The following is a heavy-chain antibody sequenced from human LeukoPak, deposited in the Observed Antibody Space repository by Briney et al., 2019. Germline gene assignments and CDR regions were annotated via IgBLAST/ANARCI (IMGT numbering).Heavy chain of an antibody. Sequence: PGGSLRLSCAASGFTFNGSAMHWVRQASGKGLEWVGRIRSKANSCATAYAASVEGRFIISRDDSRNTAYLQMNSLRTEDTAVYYCAGLAIAAAGKDYWGQGTLVTVSS. CDR3: AGLAIAAAGKDY. J-gene: IGHJ4*02. D-gene: IGHD6-13*01. CDR2: IRSKANSCAT. V-gene: IGHV3-73*01. CDR1: GFTFNGSA.